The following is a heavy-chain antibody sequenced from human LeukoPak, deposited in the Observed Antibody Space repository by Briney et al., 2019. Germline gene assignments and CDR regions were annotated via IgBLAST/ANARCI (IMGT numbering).Heavy chain of an antibody. CDR3: ARDLAD. D-gene: IGHD6-19*01. CDR2: INGDGSYT. Sequence: GGSLRLSCAASGFTFSNYWMHWVRQASGKGLVWVSRINGDGSYTNYADSVKGRFTISRDNAKNTLYLQMNSLRAEDTAVYYCARDLADWGQGTLVTVSS. CDR1: GFTFSNYW. V-gene: IGHV3-74*01. J-gene: IGHJ4*02.